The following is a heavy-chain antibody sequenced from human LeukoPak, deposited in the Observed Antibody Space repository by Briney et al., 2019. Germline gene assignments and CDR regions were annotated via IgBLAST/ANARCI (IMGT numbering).Heavy chain of an antibody. CDR1: GYTFTGYY. V-gene: IGHV1-2*02. J-gene: IGHJ5*02. CDR2: INPNSGGT. D-gene: IGHD2-21*02. Sequence: GASVKVSCKASGYTFTGYYMHWVRQAPGQGLEWMGWINPNSGGTNYAQKFQGRATMTRDTSISTAYMELSRLRSDDTAVYYCARDPVVVTAIASNWFDPWGQGTLVTVSS. CDR3: ARDPVVVTAIASNWFDP.